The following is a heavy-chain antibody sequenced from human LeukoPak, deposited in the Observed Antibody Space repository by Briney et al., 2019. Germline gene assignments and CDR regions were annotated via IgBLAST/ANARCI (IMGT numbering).Heavy chain of an antibody. Sequence: PGGSLRLSCAASGFTFSSYAMSWVRQAPGKGLEWVAVISYDGSNKYYADSVKGRFTISRDISKNTLYLQMNSLRPEDTAVYYCAKDRSNNFDYWGQGTLVTVSS. CDR3: AKDRSNNFDY. CDR2: ISYDGSNK. J-gene: IGHJ4*02. CDR1: GFTFSSYA. V-gene: IGHV3-30*18.